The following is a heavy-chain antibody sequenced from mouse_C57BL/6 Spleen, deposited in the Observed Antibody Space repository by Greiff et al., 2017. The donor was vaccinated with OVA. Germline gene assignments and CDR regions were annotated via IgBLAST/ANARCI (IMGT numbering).Heavy chain of an antibody. CDR3: ARRGTTVAQSYYFDY. CDR1: GFTFSDYG. CDR2: ISSGSSTI. V-gene: IGHV5-17*01. J-gene: IGHJ2*01. Sequence: EVQGVESGGGLVKPGGSLKLSCAASGFTFSDYGMHWVRQAPEKGLEWVAYISSGSSTIYYADTVKGRFTISRDNAKNTLFLQMTSLRSEDTAMYYCARRGTTVAQSYYFDYWGQGTTLTVSS. D-gene: IGHD1-1*01.